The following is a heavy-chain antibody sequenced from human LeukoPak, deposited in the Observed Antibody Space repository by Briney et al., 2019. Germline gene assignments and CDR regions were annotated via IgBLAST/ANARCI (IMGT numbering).Heavy chain of an antibody. CDR1: GGSISSYY. CDR3: ARVQYYYDSSGYYRIYYFDY. J-gene: IGHJ4*02. D-gene: IGHD3-22*01. CDR2: IYYSGST. Sequence: SETLSLTCTVSGGSISSYYWSWIRQPPGKGLEWIGYIYYSGSTNYNPSLKSRVTISVDTSKNQFSLKLSSVTAADTAVYYCARVQYYYDSSGYYRIYYFDYWGQGTVVTVSS. V-gene: IGHV4-59*01.